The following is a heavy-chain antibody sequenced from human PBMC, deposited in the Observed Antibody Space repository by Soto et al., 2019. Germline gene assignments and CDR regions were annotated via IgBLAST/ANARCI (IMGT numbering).Heavy chain of an antibody. Sequence: QVQLQASGPGLVKPSQTLSLTCAVSGRSISSVGYYWSWVRQHPGMGLEWIGSISYTGNTYYNPSLENRLSISLDTSENRFYLRLNSVTAADTAIYYCARPNDYWNGYGPFDYWGQGSLVTVSS. CDR2: ISYTGNT. CDR1: GRSISSVGYY. CDR3: ARPNDYWNGYGPFDY. J-gene: IGHJ4*02. V-gene: IGHV4-31*11. D-gene: IGHD3-3*01.